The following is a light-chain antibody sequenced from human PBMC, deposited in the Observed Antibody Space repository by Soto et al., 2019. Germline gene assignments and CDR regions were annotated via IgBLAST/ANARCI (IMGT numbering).Light chain of an antibody. Sequence: DIQMTQSPSSLSASVGDRVTITCRASQGISSYLNWYQQKPGKAPKLLIYGASSLQSWVPSRFSGSGSGTDFTLTISSLQPEDFATYYCQQSYSTPRTFGQGTKVEIK. CDR3: QQSYSTPRT. CDR2: GAS. J-gene: IGKJ1*01. CDR1: QGISSY. V-gene: IGKV1-39*01.